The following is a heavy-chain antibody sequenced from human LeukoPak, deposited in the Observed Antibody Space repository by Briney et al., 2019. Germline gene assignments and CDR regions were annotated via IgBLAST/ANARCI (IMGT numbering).Heavy chain of an antibody. Sequence: ASVKVSCKASGYTFTSYFMHWVRQAPGQGLEWMGIINPSDDYATYAQKFQGRVTVTRDTSTSTVYMELSSLRSEDTAVYYCARDGAGVNSDAIDIWGQGTMVTVSS. CDR3: ARDGAGVNSDAIDI. CDR1: GYTFTSYF. D-gene: IGHD2-21*01. CDR2: INPSDDYA. J-gene: IGHJ3*02. V-gene: IGHV1-46*01.